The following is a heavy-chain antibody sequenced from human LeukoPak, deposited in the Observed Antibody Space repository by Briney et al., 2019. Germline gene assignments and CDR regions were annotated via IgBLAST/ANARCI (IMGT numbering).Heavy chain of an antibody. J-gene: IGHJ3*02. V-gene: IGHV3-13*01. CDR1: GFTFSSYD. CDR2: IGTAGDT. CDR3: ARALVRGVDAFDI. D-gene: IGHD3-10*01. Sequence: GGSLRLSCAASGFTFSSYDMHWVRQATGKGLEWVSAIGTAGDTYYPGSVKGRFTISRENAKNSLYLQMNSLRAGDTAVYYCARALVRGVDAFDIWSQGTMVTVSS.